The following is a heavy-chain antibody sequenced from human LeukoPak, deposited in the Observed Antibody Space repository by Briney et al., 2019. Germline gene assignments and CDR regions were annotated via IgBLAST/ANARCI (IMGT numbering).Heavy chain of an antibody. CDR2: ISYDGSNK. Sequence: GGSLRLSCAASGFTFSSYAMHWVRQAPGKGLEWVAVISYDGSNKYYADSVKGRFTISRDNSKNTLYLQMNSLRAEDTAVYYCAKGISPDSGSPGDYWGQGTLVTVSS. CDR3: AKGISPDSGSPGDY. CDR1: GFTFSSYA. J-gene: IGHJ4*02. D-gene: IGHD1-26*01. V-gene: IGHV3-30*04.